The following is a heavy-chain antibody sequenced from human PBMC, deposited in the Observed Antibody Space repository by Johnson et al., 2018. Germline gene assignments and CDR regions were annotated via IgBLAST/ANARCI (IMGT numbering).Heavy chain of an antibody. V-gene: IGHV3-9*01. CDR3: VKGHRGRIVVAGANHCDH. Sequence: VQLVQSGGGLVQPGRSLRLSCAVSGFTFEDFAMHWVRQTPGKGLEWVSGISGDSRHIGYADSVKGRFTISRDNAKNALYFQMNSLRSGDTALYYWVKGHRGRIVVAGANHCDHWGQGTLVTVSS. D-gene: IGHD6-19*01. J-gene: IGHJ4*02. CDR2: ISGDSRHI. CDR1: GFTFEDFA.